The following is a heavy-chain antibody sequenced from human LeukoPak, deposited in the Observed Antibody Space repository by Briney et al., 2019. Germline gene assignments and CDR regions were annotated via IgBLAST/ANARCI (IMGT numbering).Heavy chain of an antibody. CDR3: ARDILRVGATHYFDY. CDR1: GDSITSGNYY. CDR2: IHSSGRT. Sequence: SQTLSLTCTVSGDSITSGNYYWSCIRQPAGKGLEWIGRIHSSGRTNYSPSLKSRVTISVDTSKNQFSLKVSSVTAADTAVYYCARDILRVGATHYFDYWGQGTPVTVSS. J-gene: IGHJ4*02. D-gene: IGHD1-26*01. V-gene: IGHV4-61*02.